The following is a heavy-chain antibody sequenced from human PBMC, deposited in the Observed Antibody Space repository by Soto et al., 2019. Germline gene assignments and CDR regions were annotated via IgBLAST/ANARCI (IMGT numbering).Heavy chain of an antibody. Sequence: EVQLVESGGGLVQPGGSLRLSCAASGFTFSNYWLHWVRKAPGKGLVWLSRINSGGSGTNYADSVKGRFTISSYSVKNTVHMQMNSLRAEDTAVYYCARVECGSGSYDPWGQGTLVTVSS. CDR3: ARVECGSGSYDP. CDR2: INSGGSGT. CDR1: GFTFSNYW. D-gene: IGHD3-10*01. J-gene: IGHJ5*02. V-gene: IGHV3-74*01.